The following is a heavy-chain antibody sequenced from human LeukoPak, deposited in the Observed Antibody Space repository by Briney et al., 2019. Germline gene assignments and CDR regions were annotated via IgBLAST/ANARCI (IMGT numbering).Heavy chain of an antibody. CDR1: GDSVSSNSAA. CDR2: TYYRSKWYN. CDR3: ARDYDYVWGSYRFPLDY. D-gene: IGHD3-16*02. Sequence: SQTLSLTCAISGDSVSSNSAAWNWIRQSPSRGLEWLGRTYYRSKWYNDYAVSVKSRITINPDTSKNQSSLQLNSVTPEDTAVYYCARDYDYVWGSYRFPLDYWGQGTLVTVSS. V-gene: IGHV6-1*01. J-gene: IGHJ4*02.